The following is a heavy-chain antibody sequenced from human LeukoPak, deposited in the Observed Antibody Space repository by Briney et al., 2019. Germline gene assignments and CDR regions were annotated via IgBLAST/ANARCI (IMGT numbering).Heavy chain of an antibody. J-gene: IGHJ5*02. Sequence: GGSLRLSCAASGFTLSSYAMHWVRQAPGKGLEWVAVISYDGRNKYYADSVKGRFTISREHCKNTLYLQMNSLRAEDTAVYYCAREVLRVWFDPWGQGTLVTVSS. V-gene: IGHV3-30-3*01. D-gene: IGHD5-12*01. CDR1: GFTLSSYA. CDR3: AREVLRVWFDP. CDR2: ISYDGRNK.